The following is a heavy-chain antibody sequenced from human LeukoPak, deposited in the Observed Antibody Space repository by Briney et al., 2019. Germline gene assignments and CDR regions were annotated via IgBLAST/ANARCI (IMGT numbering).Heavy chain of an antibody. CDR2: IYYSGST. CDR3: ARVGPSGSPDY. Sequence: PSETLSLTCTVSGGSIRSSYYYWRWIRQHPGKGLEWIGYIYYSGSTYYNPSLKSRVTISVDTSKNQFSLKLSSVTAADTAVYYCARVGPSGSPDYWGQGTLVTVSS. J-gene: IGHJ4*02. V-gene: IGHV4-31*03. CDR1: GGSIRSSYYY. D-gene: IGHD1-26*01.